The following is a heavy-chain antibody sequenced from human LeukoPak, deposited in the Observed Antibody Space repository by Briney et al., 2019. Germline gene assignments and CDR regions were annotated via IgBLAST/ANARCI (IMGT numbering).Heavy chain of an antibody. J-gene: IGHJ5*02. CDR1: GGSISSGNYY. CDR2: IYYSGST. V-gene: IGHV4-61*01. Sequence: SQTLSLTCIVSGGSISSGNYYWSWIRQPPGKALEWIGYIYYSGSTNYNPSLKSRVTISVDTSKNQFSLKLSSVAAADTAVYYCARGRNWFDPWGQGTLVTVSS. CDR3: ARGRNWFDP.